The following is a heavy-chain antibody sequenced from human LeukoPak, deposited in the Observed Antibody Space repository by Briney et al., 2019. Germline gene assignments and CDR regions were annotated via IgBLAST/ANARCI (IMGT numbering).Heavy chain of an antibody. CDR1: GFTFDDYG. J-gene: IGHJ3*02. D-gene: IGHD3-22*01. CDR2: INWNRGRS. V-gene: IGHV3-20*04. Sequence: RAGGALRLSCAASGFTFDDYGMSWVRQAPGKVLELVSGINWNRGRSGYADSVKGRFTISSDNANKSLYLKMNSLRAEDTALYYCARVYDSSGYDAFDIWGQGTMVTVSS. CDR3: ARVYDSSGYDAFDI.